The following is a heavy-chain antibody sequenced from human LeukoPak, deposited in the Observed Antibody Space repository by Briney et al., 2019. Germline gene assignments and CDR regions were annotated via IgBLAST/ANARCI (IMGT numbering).Heavy chain of an antibody. Sequence: GGSLRLSCAASGFTFSSYGMHWVRQAPGKGLEWVAFIRYDGSNKYYADSVKGRFTISRDNSKNTLYLHVNSLRPEDTAVYYCARGYDVEVSAAWPFYYMDVWGKGTTVTVS. J-gene: IGHJ6*03. D-gene: IGHD2-2*01. V-gene: IGHV3-30*02. CDR3: ARGYDVEVSAAWPFYYMDV. CDR2: IRYDGSNK. CDR1: GFTFSSYG.